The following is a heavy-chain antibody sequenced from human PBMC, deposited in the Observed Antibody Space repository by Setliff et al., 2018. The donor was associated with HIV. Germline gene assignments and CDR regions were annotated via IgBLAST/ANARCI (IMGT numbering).Heavy chain of an antibody. V-gene: IGHV1-2*02. CDR1: GYTFTGFY. J-gene: IGHJ5*02. CDR3: ARNVPGIVPRRVGFDP. D-gene: IGHD1-26*01. CDR2: INPDSGAT. Sequence: GASVKVSCKPSGYTFTGFYIHWVRQAPGQGLEWMGWINPDSGATKYAQKFQGRVTMTRDMSITTAYMELSSLKSDDTAMYYCARNVPGIVPRRVGFDPWGQGTLVTV.